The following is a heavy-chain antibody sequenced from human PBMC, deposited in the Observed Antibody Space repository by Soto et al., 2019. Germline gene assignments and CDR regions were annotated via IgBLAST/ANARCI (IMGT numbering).Heavy chain of an antibody. V-gene: IGHV3-21*01. Sequence: VGSLRLSCPASGFTFSSYNMNWVRQAPGKGLECVSSICSSRSSIYYAYSAKGRFTFSRDNAKKSLYLQMNSLRAEDTADYYFAKSAGDYCGFEVCSQGTAFTVAS. CDR3: AKSAGDYCGFEV. D-gene: IGHD2-21*01. CDR2: ICSSRSSI. J-gene: IGHJ6*02. CDR1: GFTFSSYN.